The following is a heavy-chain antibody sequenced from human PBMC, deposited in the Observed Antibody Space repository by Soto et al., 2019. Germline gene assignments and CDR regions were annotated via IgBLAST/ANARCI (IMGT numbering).Heavy chain of an antibody. J-gene: IGHJ6*02. D-gene: IGHD3-10*01. CDR3: ARVVRGVTSYYYYGMDV. CDR1: GGSISSGGYS. Sequence: SETLSLTCAVSGGSISSGGYSWSWIRQPPGKGLEWIGYIYHSGSTYYNPSLKSRVTISVDRSKNQFSLKLSSVTAADTAVYYCARVVRGVTSYYYYGMDVWGQGTTVTVSS. CDR2: IYHSGST. V-gene: IGHV4-30-2*01.